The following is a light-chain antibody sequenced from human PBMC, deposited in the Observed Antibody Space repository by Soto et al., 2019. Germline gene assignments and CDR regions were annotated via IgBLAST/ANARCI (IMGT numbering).Light chain of an antibody. CDR1: SSDIGPYDY. Sequence: QSALTQPASVSGSPGQSITISCSGASSDIGPYDYVSWYQHHPGRAPKLLIYEVSNRPSGVSYRFSGSKSGNTASLTISGLQAEDEGDYYCTTVAPGTIYVFGSGTKLTVL. V-gene: IGLV2-14*01. CDR3: TTVAPGTIYV. CDR2: EVS. J-gene: IGLJ1*01.